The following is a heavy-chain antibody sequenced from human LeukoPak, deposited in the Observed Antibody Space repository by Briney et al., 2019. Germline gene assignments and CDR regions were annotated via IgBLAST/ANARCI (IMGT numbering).Heavy chain of an antibody. CDR2: FYHTGST. V-gene: IGHV4-59*01. Sequence: PSETLSLTCTVSGGSITTYYWTWIRQTPDKGLQFIGSFYHTGSTNYNPSLESAVTISEDTSKNQISLELRSVTAADTAVYYCVTSIDWPNVFDHWGQGILVTVSS. CDR1: GGSITTYY. D-gene: IGHD2-21*01. CDR3: VTSIDWPNVFDH. J-gene: IGHJ4*02.